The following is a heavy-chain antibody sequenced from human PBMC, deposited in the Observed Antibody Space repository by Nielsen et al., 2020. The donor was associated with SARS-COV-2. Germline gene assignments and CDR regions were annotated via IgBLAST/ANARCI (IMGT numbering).Heavy chain of an antibody. J-gene: IGHJ4*02. Sequence: GGSLRLSCESSGFTFSRHSMTWVRQGPGKGLEYISTISDTSSYIYYADSVKGRFTISTDLSNNTLYLQMNSLRVEDTAIYYCTKGAQLGDYWGQGTLVTVSS. CDR1: GFTFSRHS. CDR2: ISDTSSYI. CDR3: TKGAQLGDY. V-gene: IGHV3-21*01. D-gene: IGHD6-13*01.